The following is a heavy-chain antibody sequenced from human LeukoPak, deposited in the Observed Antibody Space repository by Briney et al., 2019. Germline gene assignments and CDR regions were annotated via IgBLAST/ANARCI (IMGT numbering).Heavy chain of an antibody. CDR3: ARELYGDYASWFDT. D-gene: IGHD4-17*01. V-gene: IGHV4-59*11. Sequence: SETLSLTCTVSGGSIRSHYWSWIRQPPGKGLEWIGYVHYSGSTNYNPSLKSRVTISVDTSKNQFSLKLSSVTAADTAVYYCARELYGDYASWFDTWGQGTLVTVSS. J-gene: IGHJ5*02. CDR2: VHYSGST. CDR1: GGSIRSHY.